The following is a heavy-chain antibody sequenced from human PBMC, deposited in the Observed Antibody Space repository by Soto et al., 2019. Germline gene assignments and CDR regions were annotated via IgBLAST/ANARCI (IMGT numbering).Heavy chain of an antibody. CDR1: GGSISTGGYY. V-gene: IGHV4-31*03. CDR2: IFYSGNT. CDR3: ARLNWNSRSVDS. Sequence: QVQLQESGPGLVKPSQTLSLTCTVSGGSISTGGYYWSWIRQHPGRALEWIGNIFYSGNTYYNPSLKSRVIISVDTSKNQFSLKLSSVTAADTAVYYCARLNWNSRSVDSWGQGTLVTVSS. J-gene: IGHJ4*02. D-gene: IGHD1-7*01.